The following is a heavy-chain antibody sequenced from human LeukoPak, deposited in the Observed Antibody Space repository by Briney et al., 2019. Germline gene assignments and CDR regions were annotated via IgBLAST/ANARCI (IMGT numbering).Heavy chain of an antibody. CDR1: AGSISSSSYS. Sequence: SETLSLTCTVSAGSISSSSYSWGWIRQPPGKGLEWIGSIYYSGSTYFNPSLKSRVTISVDTSKNQFSLKLSSVTAADTAVYYCARDRTGQQLISRKDYYYMDVWGKGTTVTISS. CDR2: IYYSGST. D-gene: IGHD4-11*01. V-gene: IGHV4-39*02. CDR3: ARDRTGQQLISRKDYYYMDV. J-gene: IGHJ6*03.